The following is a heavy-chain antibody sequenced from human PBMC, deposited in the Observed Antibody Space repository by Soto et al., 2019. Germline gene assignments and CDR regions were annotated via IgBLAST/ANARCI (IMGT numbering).Heavy chain of an antibody. CDR1: GGSISSYY. CDR2: IYYSGST. D-gene: IGHD3-22*01. V-gene: IGHV4-59*01. CDR3: AREHYYDSSGYYPFDY. J-gene: IGHJ4*02. Sequence: SETLSLTCTVSGGSISSYYWSWIRQPPGKGLEWIGYIYYSGSTNYNPSLKSRVTISVDTSKNQFSLKLSSVTAADTAVYYCAREHYYDSSGYYPFDYWGQGTLVTVS.